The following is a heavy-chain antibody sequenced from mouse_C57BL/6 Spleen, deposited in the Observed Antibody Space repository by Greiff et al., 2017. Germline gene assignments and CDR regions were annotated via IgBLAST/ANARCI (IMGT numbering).Heavy chain of an antibody. J-gene: IGHJ4*01. V-gene: IGHV1-80*01. CDR2: IYPGDGDT. CDR3: ARQDYNAMDY. D-gene: IGHD2-12*01. CDR1: GYAFSSYW. Sequence: QVQLKESGAELVKPGASVKISCKASGYAFSSYWMNWVKQRPGKGLEWIGQIYPGDGDTTYNGKFKGKATLTADKSSSTAYMQLSSLTSEDAAVYICARQDYNAMDYWGQGTSVTVSS.